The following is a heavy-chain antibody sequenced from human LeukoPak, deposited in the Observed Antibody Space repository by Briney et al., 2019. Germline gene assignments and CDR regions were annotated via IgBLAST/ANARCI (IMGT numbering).Heavy chain of an antibody. Sequence: GGSLRPSCAASGFTFSSYAMTWVRQAPGKGLEWVSAITGGGLHTYYADSVKGRFTVSRDNSKNTLYLQMNSLRAEDTAVYYCAKSLRNYVYWGQGTLVTVSS. D-gene: IGHD1-7*01. CDR3: AKSLRNYVY. CDR1: GFTFSSYA. V-gene: IGHV3-23*01. J-gene: IGHJ4*02. CDR2: ITGGGLHT.